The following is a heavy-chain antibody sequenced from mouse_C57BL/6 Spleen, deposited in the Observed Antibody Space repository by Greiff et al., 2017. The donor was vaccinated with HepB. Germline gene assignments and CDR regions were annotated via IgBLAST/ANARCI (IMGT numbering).Heavy chain of an antibody. CDR3: ARHVYYYCSSPFYYFDY. J-gene: IGHJ2*01. V-gene: IGHV1-62-2*01. CDR1: GYTFTEYT. Sequence: QVQLQQSGAELVKPGASVKLSCKASGYTFTEYTIHWVKQRSGQGLEWIGWFYPGSGSIKYNEKFKDKATLTADKSSSTVYMELSRLTSEDSAVYFCARHVYYYCSSPFYYFDYWGQGTTLTVSS. CDR2: FYPGSGSI. D-gene: IGHD1-1*01.